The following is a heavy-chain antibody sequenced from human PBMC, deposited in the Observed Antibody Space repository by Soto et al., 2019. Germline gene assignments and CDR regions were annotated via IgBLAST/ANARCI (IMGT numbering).Heavy chain of an antibody. Sequence: EVQLVESGGGLVKPGGSLRLSCAASGFTFSNAWMSWVRQAPGKGLEWVGRIKSKTDGGTTDYAAPVKGRFTISRDDSKHTLYLQMNSLKTEDTAVYYCTTGMVRDNYYGMDVWGQGTTVTVSS. CDR3: TTGMVRDNYYGMDV. D-gene: IGHD3-10*01. V-gene: IGHV3-15*01. J-gene: IGHJ6*02. CDR2: IKSKTDGGTT. CDR1: GFTFSNAW.